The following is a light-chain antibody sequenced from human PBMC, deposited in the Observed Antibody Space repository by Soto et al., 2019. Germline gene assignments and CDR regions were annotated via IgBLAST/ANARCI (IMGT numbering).Light chain of an antibody. CDR1: QGISSY. V-gene: IGKV1-8*01. CDR2: AAS. J-gene: IGKJ5*01. CDR3: QQYYSYPIT. Sequence: AIRVTQSPSSLSASTGDQVTIAWWASQGISSYLAWYQQKPGKAPKLLIYAASTLQSGVPSRFSGSGSGTDFTLTISCLQSEDFATYYCQQYYSYPITFGQGTRLEIK.